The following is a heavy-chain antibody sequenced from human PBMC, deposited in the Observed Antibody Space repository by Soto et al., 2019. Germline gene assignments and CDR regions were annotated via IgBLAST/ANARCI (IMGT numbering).Heavy chain of an antibody. CDR2: INHSGST. CDR1: GGAFSGYY. Sequence: SETLSLTCAVYGGAFSGYYWTWIRQPPGTGLEWIGEINHSGSTNYNPSLKSRVTISVDTSKNQFSLKLTSVTAADTAVYYCARDKITFRFADRGQGTLVNVSS. D-gene: IGHD3-10*01. V-gene: IGHV4-34*01. J-gene: IGHJ4*02. CDR3: ARDKITFRFAD.